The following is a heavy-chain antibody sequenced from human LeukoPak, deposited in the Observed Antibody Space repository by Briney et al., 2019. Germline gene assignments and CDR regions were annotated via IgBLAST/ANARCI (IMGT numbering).Heavy chain of an antibody. Sequence: GGSLRLSCAASGFTFSSYAMSWVRQAPGKGLEWVSAISGSGGSTYYADSVKGRFTISRDNSKNTLYLQTNSLRAEDTAVYYCASDVDTAMVTDYWGQGTLVTVSS. CDR3: ASDVDTAMVTDY. J-gene: IGHJ4*02. D-gene: IGHD5-18*01. CDR1: GFTFSSYA. CDR2: ISGSGGST. V-gene: IGHV3-23*01.